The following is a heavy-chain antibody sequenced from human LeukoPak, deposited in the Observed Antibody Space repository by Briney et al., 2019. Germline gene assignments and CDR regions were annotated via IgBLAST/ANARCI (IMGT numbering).Heavy chain of an antibody. Sequence: GGSLRLSCAASGFTFSSYAMSWVRQAPGRGLEWVSAISGSGGSTYYADSVKGRFTISRDNSKNTLYLQMNSLRAEDTAVYYCAKDRYYGSGSYYTVGNWFDPWGQGTLVTVSS. J-gene: IGHJ5*02. CDR3: AKDRYYGSGSYYTVGNWFDP. CDR1: GFTFSSYA. CDR2: ISGSGGST. V-gene: IGHV3-23*01. D-gene: IGHD3-10*01.